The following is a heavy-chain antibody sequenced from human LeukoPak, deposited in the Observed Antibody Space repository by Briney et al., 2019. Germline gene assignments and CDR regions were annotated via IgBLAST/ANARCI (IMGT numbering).Heavy chain of an antibody. CDR3: AKCNLNNCREGFDI. D-gene: IGHD1-1*01. J-gene: IGHJ3*02. Sequence: GESLRLSCAASGLTFSSYALSWVRQAPGKGLDWVSSISVDSITYYLDSVKGRFTISRDNSKSTLYLQMHSLRAEDTALYYCAKCNLNNCREGFDIWGQGTMVTVSS. CDR1: GLTFSSYA. V-gene: IGHV3-23*01. CDR2: ISVDSIT.